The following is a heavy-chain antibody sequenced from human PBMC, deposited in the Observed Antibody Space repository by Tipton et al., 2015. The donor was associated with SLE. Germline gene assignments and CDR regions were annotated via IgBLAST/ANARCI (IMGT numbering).Heavy chain of an antibody. CDR1: GGSFSSHY. CDR2: IYYSGST. V-gene: IGHV4-59*11. CDR3: AREYGKI. D-gene: IGHD1-1*01. Sequence: TLSLTCTVSGGSFSSHYWSWIRQPPGKGLEWIGYIYYSGSTNYNPSLKSRVTMSVDTSKNQFSLKLSSVTAADTAVYYCAREYGKIWGQGTLVTVSS. J-gene: IGHJ4*02.